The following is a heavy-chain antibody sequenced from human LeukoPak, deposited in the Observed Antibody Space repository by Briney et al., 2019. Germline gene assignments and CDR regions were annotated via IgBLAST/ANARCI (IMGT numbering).Heavy chain of an antibody. J-gene: IGHJ6*02. CDR1: GFTFRSYN. CDR2: ISSSSSFI. V-gene: IGHV3-21*01. Sequence: GGSLRLSCAASGFTFRSYNMNWVRQAPGKGLEWVSSISSSSSFIYYADSVKGRFTISRDNAKNSLCLQMKSLRAEDTAVYFCARKAAAGRLYYYGMDVWGQGTTVIVSS. CDR3: ARKAAAGRLYYYGMDV. D-gene: IGHD6-13*01.